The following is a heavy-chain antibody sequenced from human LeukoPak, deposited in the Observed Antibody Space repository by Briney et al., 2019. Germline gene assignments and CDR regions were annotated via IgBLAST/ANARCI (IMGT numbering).Heavy chain of an antibody. V-gene: IGHV3-48*01. CDR3: ARDGAYNWNYRGFDY. J-gene: IGHJ4*02. CDR1: GFTFSSYS. D-gene: IGHD1-7*01. CDR2: ISSSSSTI. Sequence: GGSLRLSCAASGFTFSSYSMNWVRQAPGKGLEWVSYISSSSSTIYYADSVKGRFTISRDNAKNSLYLQMNSLRAEDTAVYYCARDGAYNWNYRGFDYWGQETLVTVSS.